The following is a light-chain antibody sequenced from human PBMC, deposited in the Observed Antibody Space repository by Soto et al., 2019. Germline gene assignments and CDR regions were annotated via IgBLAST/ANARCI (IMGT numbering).Light chain of an antibody. V-gene: IGLV2-14*01. Sequence: QSALAQPSSVSGSPGQSITISCTGTSTDVGGYNYVSWYQHHPGKGPKLIIYEVSNRPSGVSDRFSGSKSGNKASLIISNLEAEDESYYYCGSYTSTDTPFVFGPGPKVTVL. J-gene: IGLJ1*01. CDR2: EVS. CDR3: GSYTSTDTPFV. CDR1: STDVGGYNY.